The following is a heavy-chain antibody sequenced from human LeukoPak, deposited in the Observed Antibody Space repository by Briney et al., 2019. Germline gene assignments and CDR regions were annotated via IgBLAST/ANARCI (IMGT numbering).Heavy chain of an antibody. CDR3: ARVNFDGWELLGVDY. CDR1: GGSISSYY. J-gene: IGHJ4*02. CDR2: IYYSGST. D-gene: IGHD1-26*01. V-gene: IGHV4-59*08. Sequence: SETLSLTCTVSGGSISSYYWSWIRQPPGKGLEWIGYIYYSGSTNYNPSLKSRVTISVDTSKNQFSLKLSSVTAADTAVYYCARVNFDGWELLGVDYWGQGTLVTVSS.